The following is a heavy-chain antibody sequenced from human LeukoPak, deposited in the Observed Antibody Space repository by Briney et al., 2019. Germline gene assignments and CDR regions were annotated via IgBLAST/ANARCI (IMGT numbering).Heavy chain of an antibody. J-gene: IGHJ3*02. CDR1: GFTFSSYS. CDR3: ATRFTGAFDI. CDR2: ISSGSSYI. D-gene: IGHD1-1*01. Sequence: TGGSLRLSCAASGFTFSSYSMNWVRQAPGKGLEWVSSISSGSSYIYYADSVKGRFTISRDNAKNSLYLQMNSLRAEDTAVYYCATRFTGAFDIWGQGTMVTVSS. V-gene: IGHV3-21*01.